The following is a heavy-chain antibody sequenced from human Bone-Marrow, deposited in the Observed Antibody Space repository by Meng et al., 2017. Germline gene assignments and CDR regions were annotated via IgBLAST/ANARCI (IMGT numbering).Heavy chain of an antibody. V-gene: IGHV1-46*01. CDR3: ARYRYSSSWYFDSFDY. CDR1: GYTFTSYY. D-gene: IGHD6-13*01. J-gene: IGHJ4*02. CDR2: INPSGGST. Sequence: GESLKISCKASGYTFTSYYMHWVRQAPGQGLEWMGIINPSGGSTSYAQKFQGRVTMTRDTSTSTVYMELSSLRSEDTAVYYCARYRYSSSWYFDSFDYWGQGRLVTVSS.